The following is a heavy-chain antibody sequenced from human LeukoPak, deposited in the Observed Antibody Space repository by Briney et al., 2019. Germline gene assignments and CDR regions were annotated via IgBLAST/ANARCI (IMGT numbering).Heavy chain of an antibody. D-gene: IGHD3-10*01. CDR3: ARGRHSSLITMVRGVIARRSDYYYYYGMDV. Sequence: GRSLRLSCAASGFTFSTYAIHWVRQAPGKGLEWVAVIWFDGSEQYYADSVKGRFIISRDNSKSTSNLQLNSLRAEDTAVYYCARGRHSSLITMVRGVIARRSDYYYYYGMDVWGQGTTVTVSS. CDR1: GFTFSTYA. J-gene: IGHJ6*02. CDR2: IWFDGSEQ. V-gene: IGHV3-33*01.